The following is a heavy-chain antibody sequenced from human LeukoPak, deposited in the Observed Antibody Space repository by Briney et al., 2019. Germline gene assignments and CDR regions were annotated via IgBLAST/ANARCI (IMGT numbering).Heavy chain of an antibody. CDR2: IIPIFGTA. V-gene: IGHV1-69*13. CDR3: ARVTAKAVVVPAAMPALAFDI. J-gene: IGHJ3*02. D-gene: IGHD2-2*01. CDR1: GGTFISYA. Sequence: ASVKVSCKASGGTFISYAISWVRQAPGQGLEWMGGIIPIFGTANYAQKFQGRVTITADESTSTAYIELSSLRSEDTAVYYCARVTAKAVVVPAAMPALAFDIWGQGTMVTVSS.